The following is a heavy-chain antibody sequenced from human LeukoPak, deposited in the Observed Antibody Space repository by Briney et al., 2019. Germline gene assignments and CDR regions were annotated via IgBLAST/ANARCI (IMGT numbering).Heavy chain of an antibody. CDR3: AKDLDCTPCGYYFDS. J-gene: IGHJ4*02. Sequence: GGSLSLSCTASGFTLSSYAMNWVRQAPGKERESVSGIGASGTFTYYADTLKGLLTIYKHISRKTLYLHINSLRADDSAVYSCAKDLDCTPCGYYFDSWGQGTLVTVSS. D-gene: IGHD2-21*02. CDR1: GFTLSSYA. CDR2: IGASGTFT. V-gene: IGHV3-23*01.